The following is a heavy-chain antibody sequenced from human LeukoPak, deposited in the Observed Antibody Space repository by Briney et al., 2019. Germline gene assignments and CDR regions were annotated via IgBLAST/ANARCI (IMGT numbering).Heavy chain of an antibody. J-gene: IGHJ4*02. D-gene: IGHD4-17*01. CDR1: GGSISSGGYY. Sequence: SETLSLTCTVSGGSISSGGYYWSWIRQHPGKGLGWIGYIYYSGSTYYNPSLKSRVTISVDTSKNQFSLKLSSVTAADTAVYYCARGGGDVGYFDYWGQGTLVTVSS. V-gene: IGHV4-31*03. CDR2: IYYSGST. CDR3: ARGGGDVGYFDY.